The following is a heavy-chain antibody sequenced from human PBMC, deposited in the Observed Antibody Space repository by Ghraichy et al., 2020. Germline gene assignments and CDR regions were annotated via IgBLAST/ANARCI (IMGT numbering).Heavy chain of an antibody. V-gene: IGHV3-23*01. CDR2: ISGGGDST. CDR1: GFTFTRYA. D-gene: IGHD3-22*01. J-gene: IGHJ4*02. Sequence: SLNISCAASGFTFTRYAMSWVRQAPGKGLEWVSAISGGGDSTNYADSVKGRFTISRDNSRNTLYLGMNSLRVEDTATYYCAKKKDSSGYFNEWGQGTLVTVSS. CDR3: AKKKDSSGYFNE.